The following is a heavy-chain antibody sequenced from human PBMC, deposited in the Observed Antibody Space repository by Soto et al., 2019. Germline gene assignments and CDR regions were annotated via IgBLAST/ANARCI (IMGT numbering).Heavy chain of an antibody. CDR2: IIQNGET. D-gene: IGHD3-9*01. Sequence: EVQLLESGGHLVQPGGSLRLSCAASGFTLSTYTMNWVRQAPGKGLEWVSGIIQNGETYYTGSVKGRFTISRDNFKNMVYLQMDSLRADDTALYYCAKDRQPDGIWTFDYWGQGTLVTVSS. CDR1: GFTLSTYT. CDR3: AKDRQPDGIWTFDY. V-gene: IGHV3-23*01. J-gene: IGHJ4*02.